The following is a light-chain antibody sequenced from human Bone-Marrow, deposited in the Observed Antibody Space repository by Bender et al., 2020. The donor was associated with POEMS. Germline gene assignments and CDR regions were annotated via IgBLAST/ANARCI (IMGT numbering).Light chain of an antibody. J-gene: IGLJ3*02. CDR2: DVS. Sequence: QSALTQPASVSGSPGQSITISCTGTSSDVGVYNYVSWYQHHPGKAPKLMIYDVSNRSSGVSNRFSGSKSGNTASLTISGLQAEDEADYYCQSYDSSLSGSRVFGGGTKVTVL. CDR1: SSDVGVYNY. CDR3: QSYDSSLSGSRV. V-gene: IGLV2-14*03.